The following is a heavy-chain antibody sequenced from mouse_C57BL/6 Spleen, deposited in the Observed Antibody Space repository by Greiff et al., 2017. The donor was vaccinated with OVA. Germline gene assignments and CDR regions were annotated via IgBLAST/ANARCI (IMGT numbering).Heavy chain of an antibody. J-gene: IGHJ1*03. Sequence: ESGAELVRPGASVTLSCKASGYTFTDYEMHWVKQTPVHGLEWIGAIDPETGGTAYNQKFKGKAILTADKSSSTAYMELRSLTSEDSAVYYLLRYGWYFDVWGTGTTVTVSS. D-gene: IGHD1-1*01. CDR3: LRYGWYFDV. CDR1: GYTFTDYE. V-gene: IGHV1-15*01. CDR2: IDPETGGT.